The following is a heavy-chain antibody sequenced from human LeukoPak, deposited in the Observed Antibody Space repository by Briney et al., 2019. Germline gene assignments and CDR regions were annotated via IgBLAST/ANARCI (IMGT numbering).Heavy chain of an antibody. CDR3: ARGQLELDY. CDR1: GFTFSSYG. V-gene: IGHV3-30*03. D-gene: IGHD6-6*01. CDR2: ISYDGSNK. Sequence: GGSLRLSCAASGFTFSSYGMHWVRQAPGKGLEWVAVISYDGSNKYYADSVKGRFTISRDNAKNTLYLQMDSLRAEDTAVYYCARGQLELDYWGQGTLVTVSS. J-gene: IGHJ4*02.